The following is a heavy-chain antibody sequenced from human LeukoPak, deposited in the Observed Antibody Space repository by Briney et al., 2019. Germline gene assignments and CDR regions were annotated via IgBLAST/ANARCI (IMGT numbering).Heavy chain of an antibody. J-gene: IGHJ3*02. Sequence: PSETLSLTCTVSGGSISSSSYYWGWIRQPPGKGLEWIGSIYYSGSTYYNPSLKSRVTISVDTSKNHFSLKLSSVTAADTAVYYCARAGYDILAGYPHDAFDIWGQGTMVTVSS. CDR3: ARAGYDILAGYPHDAFDI. V-gene: IGHV4-39*02. CDR2: IYYSGST. D-gene: IGHD3-9*01. CDR1: GGSISSSSYY.